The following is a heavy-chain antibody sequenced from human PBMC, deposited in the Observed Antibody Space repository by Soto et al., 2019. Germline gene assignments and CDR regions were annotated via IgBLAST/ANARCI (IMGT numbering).Heavy chain of an antibody. D-gene: IGHD3-10*01. CDR2: IDPSDSYT. CDR3: ARLRVGSGELLTS. V-gene: IGHV5-10-1*01. CDR1: GYSFTSYW. J-gene: IGHJ4*02. Sequence: EVQLVQSGAEVKKPGESLRISCKGSGYSFTSYWISWVRQMPGKGLEWMGRIDPSDSYTNYSPSSQGHVTISADKSISTAYLQWSILKASDSAMYGWARLRVGSGELLTSGGQGTLFTVSS.